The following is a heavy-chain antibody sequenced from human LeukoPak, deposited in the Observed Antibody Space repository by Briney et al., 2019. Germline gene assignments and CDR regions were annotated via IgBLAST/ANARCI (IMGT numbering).Heavy chain of an antibody. CDR3: ASTSYYSSSSWFDP. CDR2: IYSGGST. Sequence: GGSLRLSCAASGFSVSSNHMSWVRQAPGKGLEWVSVIYSGGSTNYADSVKGRFTISRDNAKNSLYLQMNSLRAEDTAVYYCASTSYYSSSSWFDPWGQGTLVTVSS. V-gene: IGHV3-53*01. D-gene: IGHD6-6*01. CDR1: GFSVSSNH. J-gene: IGHJ5*02.